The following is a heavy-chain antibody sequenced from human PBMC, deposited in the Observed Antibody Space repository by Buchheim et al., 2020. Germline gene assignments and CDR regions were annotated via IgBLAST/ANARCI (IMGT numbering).Heavy chain of an antibody. D-gene: IGHD3-10*01. Sequence: QLQLQESGPGLVKPSETLSLTCTVSGGSISSSSYYWGWIRQPPGKGLEWIGSIYYSGSTYYNPSLKSRVTISVDTSKNQSSLKLSSVTAADTAVYYCTRYYYGSGSYYLAYGMDVWGQGTT. J-gene: IGHJ6*02. V-gene: IGHV4-39*01. CDR2: IYYSGST. CDR3: TRYYYGSGSYYLAYGMDV. CDR1: GGSISSSSYY.